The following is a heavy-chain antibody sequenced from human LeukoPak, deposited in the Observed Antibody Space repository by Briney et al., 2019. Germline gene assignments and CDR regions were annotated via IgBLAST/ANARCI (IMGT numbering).Heavy chain of an antibody. Sequence: PSETLSLTCTVSGDSISTTTHSWGWIRQPPGKGLEWVGSLYHSGSTYYNPSLRGRVTISVDTSRNQFSLKLSSVTAADTAVYYCARGGTVRNGMDVWGQGTTVTVSS. D-gene: IGHD1-26*01. CDR1: GDSISTTTHS. CDR3: ARGGTVRNGMDV. V-gene: IGHV4-39*07. J-gene: IGHJ6*02. CDR2: LYHSGST.